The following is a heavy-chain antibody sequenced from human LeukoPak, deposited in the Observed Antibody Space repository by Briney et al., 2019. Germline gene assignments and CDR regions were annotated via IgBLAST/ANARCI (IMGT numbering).Heavy chain of an antibody. D-gene: IGHD6-13*01. Sequence: GGSLRLSCVASGFTFSDYWMHWVRQAPGKGLEWVSSISSSSSYIYYADSVKGRFTISRDNAKNSLYLQMNSLRAEDTAVYYCARASSSWSRYFDYWGQGTLVTVSS. CDR2: ISSSSSYI. V-gene: IGHV3-21*01. CDR3: ARASSSWSRYFDY. CDR1: GFTFSDYW. J-gene: IGHJ4*02.